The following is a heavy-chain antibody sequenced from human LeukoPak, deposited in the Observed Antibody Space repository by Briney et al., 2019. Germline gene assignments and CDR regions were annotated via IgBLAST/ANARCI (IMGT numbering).Heavy chain of an antibody. CDR1: GGSISSHH. Sequence: PSETLSLTCSVSGGSISSHHWGWIRQPAGKGLEWIGRVYNSGSTTYNPSLKSRVSMSVDTPKNQVSLKLGSVTAADTAVYYCARDAVTQTGNYYYYCMDVWGKGTTVTVSS. D-gene: IGHD4-17*01. V-gene: IGHV4-4*07. CDR2: VYNSGST. J-gene: IGHJ6*03. CDR3: ARDAVTQTGNYYYYCMDV.